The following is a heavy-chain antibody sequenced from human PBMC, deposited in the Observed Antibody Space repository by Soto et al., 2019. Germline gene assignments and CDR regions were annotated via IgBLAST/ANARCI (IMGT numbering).Heavy chain of an antibody. J-gene: IGHJ4*02. CDR3: AVTVTGSRSPLAH. CDR2: IIPIYASP. D-gene: IGHD3-9*01. Sequence: QVQLVQSGAEVKKPGSSVKVSCKASGGTFSSNAISWVPQAPGQGLEWMGGIIPIYASPNYAQNFQGRVTVTADKATSTAYLELSRLKFADSAIYYCAVTVTGSRSPLAHWGRGTLVIVSS. V-gene: IGHV1-69*06. CDR1: GGTFSSNA.